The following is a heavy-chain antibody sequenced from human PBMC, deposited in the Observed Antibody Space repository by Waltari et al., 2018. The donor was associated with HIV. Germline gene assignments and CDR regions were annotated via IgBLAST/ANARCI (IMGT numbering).Heavy chain of an antibody. V-gene: IGHV3-7*01. J-gene: IGHJ5*02. CDR2: IKQDGSEK. D-gene: IGHD3-22*01. Sequence: EVQLVESGGGLVQPGGSLRLSCAASGFTFSSYWMSWVRQAPGKGLGWVANIKQDGSEKYYVDSVKGRFTISRDNAKNSLYLQMNSLRAEDTAVYYCASSGYYGWFDPWGQGTLVTVSS. CDR1: GFTFSSYW. CDR3: ASSGYYGWFDP.